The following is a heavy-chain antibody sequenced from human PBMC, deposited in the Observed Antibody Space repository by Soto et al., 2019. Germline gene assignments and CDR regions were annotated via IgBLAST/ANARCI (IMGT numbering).Heavy chain of an antibody. CDR2: IISLFGTP. Sequence: QVKLVQSGGEVKKPGSSVKVSCKASGDTFTHHVFNWVRQAPGQGLEWMGGIISLFGTPNYSQRFQGRVTITADESTATSYMELSSLRSEDTAVYYCARVLGSGDDPGDYWGQGTLVTVSS. V-gene: IGHV1-69*12. J-gene: IGHJ4*02. D-gene: IGHD2-15*01. CDR3: ARVLGSGDDPGDY. CDR1: GDTFTHHV.